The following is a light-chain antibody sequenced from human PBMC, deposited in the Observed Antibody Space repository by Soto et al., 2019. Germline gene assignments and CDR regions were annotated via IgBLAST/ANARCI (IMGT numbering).Light chain of an antibody. Sequence: DIQMIQSPSSLSASVGDRVTITCRASQSISSYLCWYQQKPGKAPKLLIYAASSLQSGVPSRFSGSGSGTDFTLTISCLQSEDFATYYCQQSYSTPWTFGQGTKVDIK. J-gene: IGKJ1*01. CDR3: QQSYSTPWT. CDR2: AAS. V-gene: IGKV1-39*01. CDR1: QSISSY.